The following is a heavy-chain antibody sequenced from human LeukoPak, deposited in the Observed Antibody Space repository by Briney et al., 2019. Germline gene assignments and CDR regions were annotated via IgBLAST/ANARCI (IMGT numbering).Heavy chain of an antibody. Sequence: GASVKVSCKASGHTFTGYYMHWVRQAPGQGLEWMGWINPNSGGTNYAQKFQGRVTMTTDTSTSTAYMELRSLRSDDTAVYYCARDFGGTGPYYYDSSGYYYPYYFDYWGQGTLVTVSS. J-gene: IGHJ4*02. CDR3: ARDFGGTGPYYYDSSGYYYPYYFDY. CDR2: INPNSGGT. D-gene: IGHD3-22*01. V-gene: IGHV1-2*02. CDR1: GHTFTGYY.